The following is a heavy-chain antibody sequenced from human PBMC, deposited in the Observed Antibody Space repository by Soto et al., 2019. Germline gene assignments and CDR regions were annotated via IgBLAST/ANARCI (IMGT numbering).Heavy chain of an antibody. CDR2: INAGNGNT. CDR1: GYTFTSYV. CDR3: ASNEKYNWNYGAFDI. J-gene: IGHJ3*02. Sequence: ASVKVSCKASGYTFTSYVMHWVRQAPGQRLEWMGWINAGNGNTKYSQKFQGRVTITRDTSASTAYMELSSLRSEDTAVYYCASNEKYNWNYGAFDIWGQGTMVTVSS. V-gene: IGHV1-3*01. D-gene: IGHD1-7*01.